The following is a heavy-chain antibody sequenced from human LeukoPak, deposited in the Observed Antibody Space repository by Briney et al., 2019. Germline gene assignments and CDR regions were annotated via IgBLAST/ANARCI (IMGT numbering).Heavy chain of an antibody. Sequence: SETLSLTCTVSDDSVSSSRYYWTWIRQPPGRGLEWIGYIYHGSATYNPSLESRVTLSMDTSKNQYSLKMTSVTAADTAVYYCAREGGRQWLVSGALDSWGQGTLVTVSS. D-gene: IGHD6-19*01. CDR1: DDSVSSSRYY. CDR2: IYHGSA. V-gene: IGHV4-61*01. CDR3: AREGGRQWLVSGALDS. J-gene: IGHJ5*01.